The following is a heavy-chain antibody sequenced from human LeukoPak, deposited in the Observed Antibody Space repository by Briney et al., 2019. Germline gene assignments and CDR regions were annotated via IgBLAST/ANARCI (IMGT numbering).Heavy chain of an antibody. Sequence: SVKVSGKASGGTFSSYAISWVRQAPGQGLEWMGGIIPIFGTANYAQKFQGRVTITTDESTSTAYMELSSLRSEDTAVYYCARVGLRGHSSTSRTWFERSAFDIWGQGTMVTVSS. J-gene: IGHJ3*02. CDR3: ARVGLRGHSSTSRTWFERSAFDI. CDR2: IIPIFGTA. CDR1: GGTFSSYA. V-gene: IGHV1-69*05. D-gene: IGHD2-2*01.